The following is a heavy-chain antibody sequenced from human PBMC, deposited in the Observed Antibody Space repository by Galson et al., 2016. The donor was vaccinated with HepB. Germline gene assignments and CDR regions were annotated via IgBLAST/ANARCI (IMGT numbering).Heavy chain of an antibody. J-gene: IGHJ6*02. Sequence: SLRLSCAASGFTFDDYTMHWVRQAPGKGLEWVSLTSWDGRSPDYADSVKGRFTISRDNRKNSLHLQMNSLRSEDTALYYCGKDWGSLWESSGKGMDVWGQGTTVTVSS. CDR1: GFTFDDYT. CDR3: GKDWGSLWESSGKGMDV. CDR2: TSWDGRSP. D-gene: IGHD3-10*01. V-gene: IGHV3-43*01.